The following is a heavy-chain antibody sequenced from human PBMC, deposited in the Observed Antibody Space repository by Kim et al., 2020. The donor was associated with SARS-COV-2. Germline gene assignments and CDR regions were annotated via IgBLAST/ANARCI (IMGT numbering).Heavy chain of an antibody. Sequence: GGSLRLSCAASGFTYRAFSMNWVRQAPGMGLEWLSYISGGGDVIWYADSVKGRFTISRDNAKNSVYLQMNGLRDEDTAIYYCAGGGTFNTGDYWGQGALVTVSS. CDR3: AGGGTFNTGDY. CDR1: GFTYRAFS. V-gene: IGHV3-48*02. CDR2: ISGGGDVI. D-gene: IGHD4-17*01. J-gene: IGHJ4*02.